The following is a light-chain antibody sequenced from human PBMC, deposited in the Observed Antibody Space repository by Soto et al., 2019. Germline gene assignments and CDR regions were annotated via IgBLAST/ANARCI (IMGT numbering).Light chain of an antibody. CDR1: QSVSSSY. Sequence: EGVLTPSPGTLSLFPGERATLSCRASQSVSSSYLAWYQQKPGQAPRLLIFGASSRATGIPDRFSGSGSGTDFILTICRLEPEDFAVYYCQQYGNSRWTFGQGTKVDIK. V-gene: IGKV3-20*01. CDR2: GAS. J-gene: IGKJ1*01. CDR3: QQYGNSRWT.